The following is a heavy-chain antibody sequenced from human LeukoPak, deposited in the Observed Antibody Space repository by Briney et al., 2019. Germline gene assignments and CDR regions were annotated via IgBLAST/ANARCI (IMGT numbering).Heavy chain of an antibody. V-gene: IGHV1-69*04. CDR1: GGTFSSYA. CDR3: ARGCYGDYYYYYGMDV. J-gene: IGHJ6*02. D-gene: IGHD4-17*01. Sequence: SVKVSCKASGGTFSSYAISWVRQAPGQGLEWMGRIIPVRGIANYAQKFQGRVTITADKSTSTAYMELSSLRSEDTAVYYCARGCYGDYYYYYGMDVWGQGTTVTVSS. CDR2: IIPVRGIA.